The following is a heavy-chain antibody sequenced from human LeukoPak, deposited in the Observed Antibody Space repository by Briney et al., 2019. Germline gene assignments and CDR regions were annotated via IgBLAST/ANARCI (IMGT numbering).Heavy chain of an antibody. D-gene: IGHD5-24*01. CDR1: GFTFNSYW. CDR3: ARDVYGYNISNY. J-gene: IGHJ4*02. Sequence: PGGSLRLSCVASGFTFNSYWMSWVRQAPGKGLEWVANIREDGSEEHYVDSLKGRFTISRDNAKNSLFLQMNSLRAEDTAVYYCARDVYGYNISNYWGQGTLVTVSS. CDR2: IREDGSEE. V-gene: IGHV3-7*01.